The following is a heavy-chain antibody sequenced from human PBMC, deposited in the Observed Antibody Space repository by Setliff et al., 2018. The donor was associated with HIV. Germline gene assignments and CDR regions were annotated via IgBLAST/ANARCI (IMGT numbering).Heavy chain of an antibody. Sequence: LSLTCTVSGGSISSSSYYWGWIRQPAGKGLEWIGSIYYSGSTYYNPSLKSRVTISVDTSKNQFSLKLYSVTAADTAVYYCATSRVVVLRFDPWGQGTLVTVSS. J-gene: IGHJ5*02. CDR2: IYYSGST. CDR1: GGSISSSSYY. D-gene: IGHD3-22*01. CDR3: ATSRVVVLRFDP. V-gene: IGHV4-39*07.